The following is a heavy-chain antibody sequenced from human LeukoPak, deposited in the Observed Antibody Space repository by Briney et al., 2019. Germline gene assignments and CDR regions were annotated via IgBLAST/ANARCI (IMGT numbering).Heavy chain of an antibody. CDR3: ARHRTYGGNSVEWFDP. D-gene: IGHD4-23*01. CDR1: GGSISSYY. Sequence: PSETLSLTCTVSGGSISSYYWSWIRQPPGKGLEWIGYIYYSGSTNYNPSLKSRVTISVDTSKNQFSLKLSSVTATDTAVYYCARHRTYGGNSVEWFDPWGQGTLVTVSS. V-gene: IGHV4-59*08. CDR2: IYYSGST. J-gene: IGHJ5*02.